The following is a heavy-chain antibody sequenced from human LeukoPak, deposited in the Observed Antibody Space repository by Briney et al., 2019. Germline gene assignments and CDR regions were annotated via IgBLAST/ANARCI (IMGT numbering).Heavy chain of an antibody. CDR1: GFIFSDFA. Sequence: GGSLRPSCAASGFIFSDFAMHWVRQAPGKGLNYVSTISSNGISPYYANSVAGRFTISRDNSKNTLFLQMGSLRADDSAVYYCVRAHSIHNYHYGIDVWGHGTTVTVSS. CDR2: ISSNGISP. CDR3: VRAHSIHNYHYGIDV. D-gene: IGHD3-3*01. J-gene: IGHJ6*02. V-gene: IGHV3-64*01.